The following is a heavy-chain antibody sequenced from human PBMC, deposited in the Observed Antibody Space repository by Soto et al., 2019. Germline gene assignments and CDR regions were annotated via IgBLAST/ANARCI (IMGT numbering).Heavy chain of an antibody. D-gene: IGHD2-2*01. CDR2: TYYRSKWYN. CDR3: ARDEVPAATYYYYYGMDI. V-gene: IGHV6-1*01. Sequence: SQTLSLTCAISGDSVSSNSAAWNWIRQSPSRGLEWLGRTYYRSKWYNDYAVSVKSRITINPDTSKNQFSLQLNSVTPEDTAVYYCARDEVPAATYYYYYGMDIWGQGTTVTVSS. J-gene: IGHJ6*02. CDR1: GDSVSSNSAA.